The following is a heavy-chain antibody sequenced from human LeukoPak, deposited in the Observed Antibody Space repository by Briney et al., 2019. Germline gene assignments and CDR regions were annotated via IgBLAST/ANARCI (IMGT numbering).Heavy chain of an antibody. D-gene: IGHD3-22*01. V-gene: IGHV4-28*03. CDR3: ARGDKYYYDSSGYPPLRY. CDR2: IYYSGST. J-gene: IGHJ4*02. Sequence: SDTLSLTCAVSGYSISSSNWWGWIRQPPGKGLEWIGYIYYSGSTYYNPSLKSRVTMSVDTSKNQFSLKLSSVTAVDTAVYYCARGDKYYYDSSGYPPLRYWGQGTLVTVSS. CDR1: GYSISSSNW.